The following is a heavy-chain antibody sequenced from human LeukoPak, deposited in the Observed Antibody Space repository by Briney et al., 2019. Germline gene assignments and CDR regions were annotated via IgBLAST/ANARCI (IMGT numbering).Heavy chain of an antibody. CDR1: GGSISSYY. CDR3: ARVRYYGSGSPSFDY. Sequence: SETLSLTCTVSGGSISSYYWSWIRQPPGKGLEWIRYIYYSGSTNYNPSLKSRVTISVDTSKNQFSLKLGSVTAADTAVYYCARVRYYGSGSPSFDYWGQGTLVTVSS. V-gene: IGHV4-59*01. CDR2: IYYSGST. J-gene: IGHJ4*02. D-gene: IGHD3-10*01.